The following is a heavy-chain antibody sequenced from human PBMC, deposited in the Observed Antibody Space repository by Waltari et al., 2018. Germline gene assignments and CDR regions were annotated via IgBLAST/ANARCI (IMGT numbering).Heavy chain of an antibody. CDR3: ARDGGYCSGGSCYSGDYYYYYYMDV. Sequence: QVQLVQSGAEVKKPGSSVKVSCKASGGTFSSYPISRVRQAPAHGLEWLGGIITNLGIANYAQKLQGRVTITADESTSTAYMELSSLRSEDTAVYYCARDGGYCSGGSCYSGDYYYYYYMDVWGKGTTVTVSS. D-gene: IGHD2-15*01. V-gene: IGHV1-69*04. CDR1: GGTFSSYP. J-gene: IGHJ6*03. CDR2: IITNLGIA.